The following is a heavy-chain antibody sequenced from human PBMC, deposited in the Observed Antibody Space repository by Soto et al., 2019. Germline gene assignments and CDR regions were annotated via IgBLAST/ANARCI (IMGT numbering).Heavy chain of an antibody. CDR2: INPRGGDE. CDR3: ARGHYDLNV. Sequence: EPQLVESGGSLVQPGGALRLSCGGSQFTFSDWWISWVRQAPGKGLEWVAQINPRGGDEDYLDSVRGRFTVSRDNAKNSVYLQMNSLRVEDTAMYYCARGHYDLNVWGQGTAVTVS. CDR1: QFTFSDWW. V-gene: IGHV3-7*04. J-gene: IGHJ6*02.